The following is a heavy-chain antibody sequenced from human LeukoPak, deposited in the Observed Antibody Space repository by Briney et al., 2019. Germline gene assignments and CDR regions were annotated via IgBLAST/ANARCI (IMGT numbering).Heavy chain of an antibody. CDR1: GYTLTELS. CDR2: FDPEDGET. J-gene: IGHJ6*01. D-gene: IGHD5-24*01. V-gene: IGHV1-24*01. CDR3: ATEVATKANYYYYGMDV. Sequence: ASVKVSCKVSGYTLTELSMHWVRQAPGKGLEWMGGFDPEDGETIYAQQFQGRVITTADTSTSPAYMELSSRGSEDTAVHYCATEVATKANYYYYGMDVWGQGTTVTVSS.